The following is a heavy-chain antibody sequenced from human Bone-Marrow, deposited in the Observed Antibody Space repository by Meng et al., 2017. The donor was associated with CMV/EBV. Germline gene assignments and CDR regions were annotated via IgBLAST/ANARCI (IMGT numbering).Heavy chain of an antibody. CDR1: RFSVNTNY. Sequence: GESLKISCAASRFSVNTNYMSWVRQTPGKGLEWVSIIHSGGTTHYADSVRGRFTISRDHTKNTLYLQMTSLRPDDSGVYYCARSLNTAADYWGQGQLVNVSS. J-gene: IGHJ4*02. D-gene: IGHD6-13*01. CDR3: ARSLNTAADY. CDR2: IHSGGTT. V-gene: IGHV3-66*02.